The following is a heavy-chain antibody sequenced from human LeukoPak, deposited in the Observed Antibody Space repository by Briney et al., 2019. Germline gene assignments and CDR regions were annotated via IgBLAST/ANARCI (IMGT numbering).Heavy chain of an antibody. J-gene: IGHJ5*02. CDR1: GGTFSSYA. CDR2: INPNSGGT. D-gene: IGHD3-3*01. V-gene: IGHV1-2*02. CDR3: ARWVWSGYYVEVGWFDP. Sequence: ASVKVSCKASGGTFSSYAISWVRQAPGQGLEWMGWINPNSGGTNYAQKFQGRVTMTRDTSISTAYMELSRLRSDDTAVYYCARWVWSGYYVEVGWFDPWGQGTLVTVSS.